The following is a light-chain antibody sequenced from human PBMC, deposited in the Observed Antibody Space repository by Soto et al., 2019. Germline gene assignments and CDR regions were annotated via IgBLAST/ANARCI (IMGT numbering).Light chain of an antibody. V-gene: IGKV1-33*01. CDR1: QDISDF. J-gene: IGKJ5*01. Sequence: DIQTTQSPSSVFASVGDRVTITCQASQDISDFLNWYHQKPGKAPKVLIYDASNLQTGVPSRFSGRRSGTDFILTISSLQPDDSGTYYCQQYDDLPITFGQGTRLEIK. CDR3: QQYDDLPIT. CDR2: DAS.